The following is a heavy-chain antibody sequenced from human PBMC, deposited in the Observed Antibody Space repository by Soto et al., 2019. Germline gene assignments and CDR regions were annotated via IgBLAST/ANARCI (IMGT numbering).Heavy chain of an antibody. CDR3: ARPLEQHQLGFGMDV. J-gene: IGHJ6*01. CDR1: GFTFSSYG. D-gene: IGHD6-13*01. Sequence: GGSLRLSCAASGFTFSSYGMHWVRQAPGKGLEWVAVIWYDGSKIYYADSVKGRFTISRDNSKSTLYLQMNSLRAEDTAVYYCARPLEQHQLGFGMDVWGQGSPVTVS. CDR2: IWYDGSKI. V-gene: IGHV3-33*01.